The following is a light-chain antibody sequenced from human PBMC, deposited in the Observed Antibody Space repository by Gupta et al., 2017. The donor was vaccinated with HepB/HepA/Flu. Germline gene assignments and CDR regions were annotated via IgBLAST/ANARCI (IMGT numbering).Light chain of an antibody. Sequence: QSVLTQPPSASGTPGQRVTIFCSGSSSNIGSDYVSWYQQVPGTAPKLLIYKNNERPSGVPDRFSGSESGSSASLAISGLRSEDEADYYCVAWDDSLSGYVFGTGTKVAVL. J-gene: IGLJ1*01. CDR3: VAWDDSLSGYV. CDR1: SSNIGSDY. V-gene: IGLV1-47*01. CDR2: KNN.